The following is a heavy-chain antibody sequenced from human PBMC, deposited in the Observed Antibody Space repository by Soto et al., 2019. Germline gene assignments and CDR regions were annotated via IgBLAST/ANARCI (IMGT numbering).Heavy chain of an antibody. J-gene: IGHJ4*02. D-gene: IGHD1-1*01. CDR2: IHPSGSNR. CDR1: GFAFGNYG. V-gene: IGHV3-23*01. CDR3: AAQLWDSDY. Sequence: GSLRLSCTASGFAFGNYGMAWVRQAPGGGLEWVSSIHPSGSNRHYADSVEGRFIISRDNSKNTLSLHIYNLRVEDTAVYYCAAQLWDSDYWGQGTLVTVSS.